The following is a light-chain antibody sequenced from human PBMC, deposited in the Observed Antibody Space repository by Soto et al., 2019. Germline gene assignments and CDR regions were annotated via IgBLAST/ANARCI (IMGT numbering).Light chain of an antibody. CDR1: QNIRSN. CDR3: QQYGETPWT. CDR2: ETS. Sequence: EIVMTQSPGSLSVSXVERXTXXXXASQNIRSNLAWYQQKPGQAPRLLIYETSTRAPGIPARFSGSGSGTEFTLTISRLEPEDFAVYYCQQYGETPWTFGQGTKVDIK. J-gene: IGKJ1*01. V-gene: IGKV3-15*01.